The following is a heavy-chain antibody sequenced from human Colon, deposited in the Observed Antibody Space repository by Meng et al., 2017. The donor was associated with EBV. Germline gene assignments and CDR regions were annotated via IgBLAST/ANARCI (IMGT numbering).Heavy chain of an antibody. Sequence: LKQLGAGLLKPSEHRTLTCTVNGGSFSGYVWSWGRQPPGKGMEWIGEVSHPGSGNYNPTLKSRVTISVDASEKQFSLRLTSVTAADSAVYYCARVPTTGYKDHWGQGTLVTVSS. D-gene: IGHD3-9*01. CDR1: GGSFSGYV. CDR3: ARVPTTGYKDH. CDR2: VSHPGSG. V-gene: IGHV4-34*02. J-gene: IGHJ4*02.